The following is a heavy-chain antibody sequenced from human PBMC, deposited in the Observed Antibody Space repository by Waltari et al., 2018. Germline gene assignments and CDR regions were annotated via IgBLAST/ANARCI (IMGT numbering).Heavy chain of an antibody. V-gene: IGHV1-69*08. Sequence: QVQLVQSGAEVKKPGSSVKVSCKASGGTFSSYAISWVRQAPGQGLEWMGRIIPIFGTANHAQKFQGRVTITADKSTSTAYMELSSLRSEDTAVYYCARAWSQSSSWWYFDYWGQGTLVTVSS. D-gene: IGHD6-13*01. CDR1: GGTFSSYA. CDR2: IIPIFGTA. J-gene: IGHJ4*02. CDR3: ARAWSQSSSWWYFDY.